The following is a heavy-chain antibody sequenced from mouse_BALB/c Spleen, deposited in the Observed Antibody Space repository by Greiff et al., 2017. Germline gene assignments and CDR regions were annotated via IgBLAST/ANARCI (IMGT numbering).Heavy chain of an antibody. J-gene: IGHJ3*01. Sequence: QVQLKQSGAELAKPGASVKMSCKASGYTFTSYWMHWVKQRPGQGLEWIGYINPSTGYTEYNQKFKDKATLTADKSSSTAYMQLSSLTSEDSAVYYCARYFHDGFAYWGQGTLVTVSA. V-gene: IGHV1-7*01. D-gene: IGHD1-1*01. CDR2: INPSTGYT. CDR3: ARYFHDGFAY. CDR1: GYTFTSYW.